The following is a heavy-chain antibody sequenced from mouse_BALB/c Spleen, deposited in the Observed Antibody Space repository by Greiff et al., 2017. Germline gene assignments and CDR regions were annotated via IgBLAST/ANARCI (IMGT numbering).Heavy chain of an antibody. CDR3: ARVAYDGGPFAY. Sequence: EVQLQESGPGLVKPSQSLSLTCSVTGYSITSGYYWNWIRQFPGNKLEWMGYISYDGSNNYNPSLKNRISITRDTSKNQFFLKLNSVTTEDTATYYCARVAYDGGPFAYWGQGTLVTVSA. D-gene: IGHD2-3*01. CDR1: GYSITSGYY. CDR2: ISYDGSN. V-gene: IGHV3-6*02. J-gene: IGHJ3*01.